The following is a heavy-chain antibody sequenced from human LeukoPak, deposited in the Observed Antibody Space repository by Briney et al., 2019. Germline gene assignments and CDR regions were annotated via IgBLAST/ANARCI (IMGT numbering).Heavy chain of an antibody. J-gene: IGHJ4*02. D-gene: IGHD6-25*01. CDR2: IRYDGSNK. Sequence: GGSLRLSCAASGFTFSSYGMHWVRQAPGKGLEWSAFIRYDGSNKYYADSVKGRFTISRDNSKNTLYLQMNSLRAEDTAVYYCARAPGWYSSGYFDYWGQGTLVTVSS. CDR3: ARAPGWYSSGYFDY. V-gene: IGHV3-30*02. CDR1: GFTFSSYG.